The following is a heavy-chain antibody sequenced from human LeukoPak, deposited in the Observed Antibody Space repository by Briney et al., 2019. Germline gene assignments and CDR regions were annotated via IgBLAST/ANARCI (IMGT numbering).Heavy chain of an antibody. CDR1: GFTFSSYG. V-gene: IGHV3-23*01. CDR2: ITASGAST. J-gene: IGHJ4*02. CDR3: AKPRGLRIYDTLDY. D-gene: IGHD3-22*01. Sequence: GGSLSLSCAASGFTFSSYGMNWVRQTPGQGPEWVSAITASGASTYLADSVKGRFTISRDNSKNTLYLQMNSLRAEDTAVYYCAKPRGLRIYDTLDYWGQGTLVTVSS.